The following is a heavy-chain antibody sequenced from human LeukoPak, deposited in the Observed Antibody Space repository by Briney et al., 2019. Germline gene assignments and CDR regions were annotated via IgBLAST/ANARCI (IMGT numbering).Heavy chain of an antibody. Sequence: SETLSLTCTVSGSISGYYWSWIRQPPGKGLEWIGYIYTSGSTNYNPSLESRVTISVDTPKNQFSLDPSSVTAADTAVYYCARQKCTSTSCLTKNAFDIWGQGTMVTVSS. V-gene: IGHV4-4*09. CDR3: ARQKCTSTSCLTKNAFDI. CDR2: IYTSGST. CDR1: GSISGYY. D-gene: IGHD2-2*01. J-gene: IGHJ3*02.